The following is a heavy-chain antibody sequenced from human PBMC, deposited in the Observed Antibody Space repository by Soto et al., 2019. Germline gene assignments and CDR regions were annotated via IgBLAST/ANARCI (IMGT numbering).Heavy chain of an antibody. CDR2: ISDDGTNE. Sequence: QVQLVESGGGVVQPGRSLRLSCAASGFTFTNYGMHWVRQAPGKGLGWVAFISDDGTNEYYAASVKGRFTVSRDKSKNTLYLQMSSLRAEDTAVYYCATDGHLLGYCSSSSCYANDYYYYYMDVWGIGTTVTVS. D-gene: IGHD2-2*01. CDR1: GFTFTNYG. CDR3: ATDGHLLGYCSSSSCYANDYYYYYMDV. J-gene: IGHJ6*03. V-gene: IGHV3-30*03.